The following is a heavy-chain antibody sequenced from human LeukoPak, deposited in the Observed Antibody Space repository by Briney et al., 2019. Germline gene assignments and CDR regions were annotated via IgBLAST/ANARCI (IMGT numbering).Heavy chain of an antibody. Sequence: PGGSLRLSCAASGFTFSSYWMSWVRQAPGKGLEWVANIKQDGSEKYYVDSVKGRFTISRDNAKNSLYLQMNSLRAEDTAVYYCAKDRWATQTTYDAFDIWGQGTMVTVSS. CDR2: IKQDGSEK. CDR3: AKDRWATQTTYDAFDI. CDR1: GFTFSSYW. V-gene: IGHV3-7*01. D-gene: IGHD1-1*01. J-gene: IGHJ3*02.